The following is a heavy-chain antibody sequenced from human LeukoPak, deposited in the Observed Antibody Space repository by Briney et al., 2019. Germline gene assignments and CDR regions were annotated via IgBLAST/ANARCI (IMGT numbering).Heavy chain of an antibody. CDR1: GFTFSSYA. CDR2: ISGSGGST. V-gene: IGHV3-23*01. CDR3: AKDMSRITLIVVAPCRGIDY. D-gene: IGHD3-22*01. Sequence: VGSLRLSCAASGFTFSSYAMNWVRQAPGKGLEWVSGISGSGGSTYYADSVKGRFTISRDNSKNTLYLQMNSLRAEDTAVYYCAKDMSRITLIVVAPCRGIDYWGQGTLVTVSS. J-gene: IGHJ4*02.